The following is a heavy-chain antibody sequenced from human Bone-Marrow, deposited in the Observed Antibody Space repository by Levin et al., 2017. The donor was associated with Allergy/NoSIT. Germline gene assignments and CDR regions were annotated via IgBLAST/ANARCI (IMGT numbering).Heavy chain of an antibody. CDR2: VYHSGST. D-gene: IGHD2/OR15-2a*01. CDR3: AKKEAGYFPLDP. J-gene: IGHJ5*02. Sequence: SETLSLTCAVSGSSISSNNWWGWIRQPPGKGLEWIGYVYHSGSTYYNPSLKSRVTMSVDTSKNQFSLTLRSVTAVDTAVYYCAKKEAGYFPLDPWGQGTLVTVSS. CDR1: GSSISSNNW. V-gene: IGHV4-28*01.